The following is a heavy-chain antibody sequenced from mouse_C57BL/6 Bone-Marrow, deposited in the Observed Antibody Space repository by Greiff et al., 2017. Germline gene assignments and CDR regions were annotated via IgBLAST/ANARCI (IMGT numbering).Heavy chain of an antibody. D-gene: IGHD1-1*01. CDR2: INPSSGYT. CDR1: GYTFTSYT. V-gene: IGHV1-4*01. J-gene: IGHJ1*03. CDR3: ARYGITTGYFDV. Sequence: VQLRQSGAELARPGASVKMSCKASGYTFTSYTMHWVKQRPGQGLEWIGYINPSSGYTTYNQKFKDKATLTADKSSSTAYMQLSSLTSEDSAVYYCARYGITTGYFDVWGTGTTVTVSS.